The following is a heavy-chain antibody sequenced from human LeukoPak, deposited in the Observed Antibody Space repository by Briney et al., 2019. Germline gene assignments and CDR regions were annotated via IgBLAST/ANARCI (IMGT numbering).Heavy chain of an antibody. CDR3: ARVGYYYDSSGYLTQNAFDI. D-gene: IGHD3-22*01. Sequence: SETLSLTCAVYGGSFSGYYWSWIRQPPKKGLEWIGEINHSGSTNYNPSLKSRVTISVDTSKNQFSLKLSSVTAADTAVYYCARVGYYYDSSGYLTQNAFDIWGQGTMVTVSS. CDR1: GGSFSGYY. J-gene: IGHJ3*02. V-gene: IGHV4-34*01. CDR2: INHSGST.